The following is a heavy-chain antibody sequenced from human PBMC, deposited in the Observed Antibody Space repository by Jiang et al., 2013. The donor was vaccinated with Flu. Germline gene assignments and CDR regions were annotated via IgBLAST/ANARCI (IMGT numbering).Heavy chain of an antibody. CDR1: GGTFSSYA. Sequence: QLVESGAEVKKPGSSVKVSCKASGGTFSSYAISWVRQAPGQGLEWMGGIIPIFGTANYAQKFQGRVTITADESTSTAYMELSSLRSEDTAVYYCAKLLIAAQPSRDYYYYGMDVWGQGTTVTVSS. CDR3: AKLLIAAQPSRDYYYYGMDV. V-gene: IGHV1-69*13. CDR2: IIPIFGTA. J-gene: IGHJ6*02. D-gene: IGHD6-6*01.